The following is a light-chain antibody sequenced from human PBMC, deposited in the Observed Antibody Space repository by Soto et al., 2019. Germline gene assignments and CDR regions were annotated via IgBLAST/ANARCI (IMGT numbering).Light chain of an antibody. CDR1: QDIGTD. CDR3: QQYYSYPLT. Sequence: DIQMTQSPSSLSASVADRVTITCRASQDIGTDLAWYQQKPGKAPKLLIYAASTLQSGVPSRFSGSGSGTDFTLTISCLQSEDFATYYCQQYYSYPLTFGGGTKVDIK. V-gene: IGKV1-17*01. CDR2: AAS. J-gene: IGKJ4*01.